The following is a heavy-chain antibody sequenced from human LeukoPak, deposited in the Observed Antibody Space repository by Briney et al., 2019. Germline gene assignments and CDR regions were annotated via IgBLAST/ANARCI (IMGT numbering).Heavy chain of an antibody. CDR2: ISGSGGST. CDR1: GFTFSSYA. J-gene: IGHJ4*02. D-gene: IGHD5-24*01. CDR3: AKGTWATINVFDY. V-gene: IGHV3-23*01. Sequence: GGSLRLSCAASGFTFSSYAMSWVRQAPGKGLEWVSTISGSGGSTYYADSVKGRFTISRDNSKNTLYLQMNSLRAEDAALFYCAKGTWATINVFDYWGQGTLVTVSS.